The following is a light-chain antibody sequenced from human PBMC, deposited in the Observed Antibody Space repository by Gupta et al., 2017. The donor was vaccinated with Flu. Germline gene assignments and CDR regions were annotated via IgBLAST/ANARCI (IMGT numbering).Light chain of an antibody. V-gene: IGKV3-15*01. CDR3: QQYDMLPCT. Sequence: PAYLSVSPGDRATITCQASQDINSNLRWYQQKPGQAPRLLIYDASTMATGIPARFSGSGSGTEFTLTISSLQSEDFAVYFCQQYDMLPCTFGQGTTLEIK. CDR1: QDINSN. J-gene: IGKJ1*01. CDR2: DAS.